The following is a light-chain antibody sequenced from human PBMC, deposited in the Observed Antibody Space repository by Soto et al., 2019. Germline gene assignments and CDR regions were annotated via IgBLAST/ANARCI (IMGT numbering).Light chain of an antibody. CDR2: GAS. CDR3: QQYNNWPPWT. J-gene: IGKJ1*01. CDR1: QSVSSN. Sequence: EIVMTQSPATLSVSPGERATLSCRASQSVSSNLAWYQQKPGQAPRLLMYGASTRATGIPARFSGSGSGTEFTLTISSLQSEDFAVYCCQQYNNWPPWTFGQGTKVEIK. V-gene: IGKV3-15*01.